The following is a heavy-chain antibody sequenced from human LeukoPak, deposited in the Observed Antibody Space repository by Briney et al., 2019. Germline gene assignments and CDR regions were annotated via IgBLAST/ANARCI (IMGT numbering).Heavy chain of an antibody. D-gene: IGHD3-22*01. CDR1: GGSISSYY. CDR3: AREMMYDSSGYYSMYYFDY. V-gene: IGHV4-4*07. J-gene: IGHJ4*02. CDR2: IYTSGST. Sequence: SETLSLTCTVSGGSISSYYWSWIRQPAGKELEWIGRIYTSGSTNYNPSLKSRVTMSVDTSKNQFSLKLSSVTAADTAVYYCAREMMYDSSGYYSMYYFDYWGQGTLVTVSS.